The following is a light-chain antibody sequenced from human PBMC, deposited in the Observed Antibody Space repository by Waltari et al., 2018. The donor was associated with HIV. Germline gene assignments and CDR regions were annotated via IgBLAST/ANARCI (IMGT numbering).Light chain of an antibody. CDR2: WAS. Sequence: DIVMTQSPDSLAVSLGERATINCKSSQSVLFSSNNKNYLAWYQQKPGQPPKLLIYWASTRESGVPDRFSGGGSGTDVTLTISSLQAEDVAVYYCQQYYTTSLFTFGPGTKVDIK. J-gene: IGKJ3*01. CDR1: QSVLFSSNNKNY. V-gene: IGKV4-1*01. CDR3: QQYYTTSLFT.